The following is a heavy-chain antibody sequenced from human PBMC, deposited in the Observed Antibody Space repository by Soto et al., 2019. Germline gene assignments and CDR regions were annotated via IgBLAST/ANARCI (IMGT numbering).Heavy chain of an antibody. CDR3: AKARAQYYDFWSGYPVDY. CDR1: GFTFSDYY. CDR2: ISSSGSTI. V-gene: IGHV3-11*01. J-gene: IGHJ4*02. D-gene: IGHD3-3*01. Sequence: GGSLRLSCAASGFTFSDYYMSWIRQAPGKGLEWVSYISSSGSTIYYADSVKGRFTISRDNSKNTLYLQMNSLRAEDTAVYYCAKARAQYYDFWSGYPVDYWGQGTQVTVSS.